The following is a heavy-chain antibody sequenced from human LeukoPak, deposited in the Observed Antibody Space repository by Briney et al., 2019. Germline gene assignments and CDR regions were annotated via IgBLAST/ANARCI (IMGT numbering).Heavy chain of an antibody. CDR1: GFTFSSYG. Sequence: GRSLRLSCAASGFTFSSYGMHWVRQAPGKGLEWVAVISYDGSNKYYADSVKGRFTISRDNSKNTLYLQMNSLRAEDTAVYYCARVEEGYGSGRRENYYYYYMDVWGKGTTVTISS. CDR2: ISYDGSNK. CDR3: ARVEEGYGSGRRENYYYYYMDV. J-gene: IGHJ6*03. D-gene: IGHD3-10*01. V-gene: IGHV3-30*03.